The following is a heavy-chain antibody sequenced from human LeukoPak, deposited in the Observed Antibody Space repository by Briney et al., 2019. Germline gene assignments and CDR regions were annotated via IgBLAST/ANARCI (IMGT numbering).Heavy chain of an antibody. V-gene: IGHV3-48*01. Sequence: PGGSLRLSCAASGFTFSSYSMNWVRQAPGKGLEWVSYISHSSTPIYYSDSVKGRFTISRDNAKNSLYLQINSLRAEDTAVYYCAREGVSRSQNWFDHWGQGTLVTVSS. CDR1: GFTFSSYS. CDR3: AREGVSRSQNWFDH. CDR2: ISHSSTPI. D-gene: IGHD1-26*01. J-gene: IGHJ5*02.